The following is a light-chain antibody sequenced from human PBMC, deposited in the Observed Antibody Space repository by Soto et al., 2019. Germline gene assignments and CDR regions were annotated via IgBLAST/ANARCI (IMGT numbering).Light chain of an antibody. Sequence: EIVLTQSPATLSLSPGERATLSCRARQSVSSYLAWYQQKPGQAPRLLIYDASNRATGIPARFSGSGSGTDFTLTISSLEPEDFAVYYCQQRSNWPPEITFGQGTRL. J-gene: IGKJ5*01. CDR3: QQRSNWPPEIT. V-gene: IGKV3-11*01. CDR2: DAS. CDR1: QSVSSY.